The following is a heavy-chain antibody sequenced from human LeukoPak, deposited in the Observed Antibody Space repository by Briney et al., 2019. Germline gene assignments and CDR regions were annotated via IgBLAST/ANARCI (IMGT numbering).Heavy chain of an antibody. Sequence: GGSLRLSCAASGFTFSSYTMNWVRQAPGKGLEWVSSISSSSSYIYYADSVKGRFAISRDNAKNSLHLQMNSLRAEDTAVYYCARKLWFGEPCCYFDYWGQGTLVTVSS. V-gene: IGHV3-21*01. CDR1: GFTFSSYT. CDR3: ARKLWFGEPCCYFDY. CDR2: ISSSSSYI. D-gene: IGHD3-10*01. J-gene: IGHJ4*02.